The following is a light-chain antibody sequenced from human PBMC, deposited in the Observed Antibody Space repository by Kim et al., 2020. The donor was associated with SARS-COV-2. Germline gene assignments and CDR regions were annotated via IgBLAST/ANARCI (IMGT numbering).Light chain of an antibody. CDR3: QVWDSTIIVV. V-gene: IGLV3-9*01. Sequence: VALGQTARITCGGNDLGSRNVHWYQQKPGQAPVLVIYRINNRPSGIPDRFSGSNSGNTATLTISRAQAGDEADYFCQVWDSTIIVVFGGGTKLTVL. J-gene: IGLJ2*01. CDR2: RIN. CDR1: DLGSRN.